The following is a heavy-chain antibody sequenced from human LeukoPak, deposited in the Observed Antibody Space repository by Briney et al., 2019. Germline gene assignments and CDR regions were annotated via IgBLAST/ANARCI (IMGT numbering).Heavy chain of an antibody. J-gene: IGHJ4*02. V-gene: IGHV4-4*07. Sequence: SETLSLTCTVSGDSISRYYWSWIRQPAGKGLEWIGRIYNGGIITYNPSLKSRVTMSIDTSNNQFSLRLRFVTAADTAVYYCARGALFVDYWGQGTLVTVSS. D-gene: IGHD2-21*01. CDR3: ARGALFVDY. CDR1: GDSISRYY. CDR2: IYNGGII.